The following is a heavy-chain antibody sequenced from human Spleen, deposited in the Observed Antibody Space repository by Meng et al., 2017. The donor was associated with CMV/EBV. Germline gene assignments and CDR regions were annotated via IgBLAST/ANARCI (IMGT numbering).Heavy chain of an antibody. V-gene: IGHV3-11*04. J-gene: IGHJ4*02. CDR1: GFTFSDHY. D-gene: IGHD3-22*01. CDR3: ARSGLNFDC. Sequence: GGSLRLSCAASGFTFSDHYMTWIRQAPGKGLEWLAYMSRTGTAIHYADSVKGRFTISRDNAKDSLDLQMNSLRVDDTAVYYCARSGLNFDCWGQGTLVTVSS. CDR2: MSRTGTAI.